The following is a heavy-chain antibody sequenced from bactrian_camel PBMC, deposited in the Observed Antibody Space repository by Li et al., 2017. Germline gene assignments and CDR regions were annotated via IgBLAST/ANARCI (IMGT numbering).Heavy chain of an antibody. V-gene: IGHV3S25*01. Sequence: QLVESGGGSVQAGGSLRLSCAASGYTYNRNCMAWFRQAPGKERGGVARIATGSGNTYYADSVKGRYTISQDNAKNTVYLQMNSLKPEDTAMYHCGGTVIPYLLVDYWGQGTQVTVS. CDR3: GGTVIPYLLVDY. CDR1: GYTYNRNC. D-gene: IGHD6*01. CDR2: IATGSGNT. J-gene: IGHJ4*01.